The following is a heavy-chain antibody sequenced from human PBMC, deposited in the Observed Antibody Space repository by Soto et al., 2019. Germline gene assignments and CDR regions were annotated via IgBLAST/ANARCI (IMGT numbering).Heavy chain of an antibody. Sequence: SETLSLTCTVSGGSISSYYWSWIRQPPGKGLEWIGYIYYSGSTNYNPSLKSRVTISVDTSKNQFSLKLSSVTAADTAVYYCAKVPSCFYDFWSGARGGYYYGRDVWGQGTTGTVS. CDR1: GGSISSYY. V-gene: IGHV4-59*01. CDR2: IYYSGST. J-gene: IGHJ6*02. D-gene: IGHD3-3*01. CDR3: AKVPSCFYDFWSGARGGYYYGRDV.